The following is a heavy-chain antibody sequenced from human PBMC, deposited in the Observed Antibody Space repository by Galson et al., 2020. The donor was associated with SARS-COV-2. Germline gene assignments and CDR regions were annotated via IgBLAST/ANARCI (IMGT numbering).Heavy chain of an antibody. CDR2: LNSDETST. V-gene: IGHV3-74*03. CDR3: SRVHTLGGGCSYVDS. J-gene: IGHJ4*02. D-gene: IGHD1-1*01. CDR1: GFTFSSYW. Sequence: GGSLRLSCVASGFTFSSYWMHWVRQAPGRGLEWVSRLNSDETSTEYADSVKGRFTISRDNARSTLYLQMNSLRAEDTAVYYCSRVHTLGGGCSYVDSWGQGGLVTVSS.